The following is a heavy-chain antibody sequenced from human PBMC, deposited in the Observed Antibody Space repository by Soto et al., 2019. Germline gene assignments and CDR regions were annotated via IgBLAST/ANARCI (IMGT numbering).Heavy chain of an antibody. CDR2: FTAAGRNT. Sequence: EVQLLESGGGSVQPGGSLRLSCAASGFTFSDFAMSWVRKAPGKGLEWVSTFTAAGRNTFYADSVKGRFTISRDNSKSTLYPPVNSLRSDATAVYYCAKMGGGNRPKLCHVWGHGTLVTVSS. CDR1: GFTFSDFA. D-gene: IGHD3-16*01. CDR3: AKMGGGNRPKLCHV. V-gene: IGHV3-23*01. J-gene: IGHJ1*01.